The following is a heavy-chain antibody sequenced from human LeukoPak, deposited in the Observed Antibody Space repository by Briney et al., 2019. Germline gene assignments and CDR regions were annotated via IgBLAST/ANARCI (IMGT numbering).Heavy chain of an antibody. CDR3: ARGVRFLEWLYEVDY. D-gene: IGHD3-3*01. Sequence: SQTLSLTCTVSGGSISSGDYYGSWIRQPPGKGLEWIGYIYYSGSTYYNPSLKSRVTISVDTSKNQFSLKLSSVTAADTAVYYCARGVRFLEWLYEVDYWGQGTLVTVSS. CDR1: GGSISSGDYY. J-gene: IGHJ4*02. CDR2: IYYSGST. V-gene: IGHV4-30-4*01.